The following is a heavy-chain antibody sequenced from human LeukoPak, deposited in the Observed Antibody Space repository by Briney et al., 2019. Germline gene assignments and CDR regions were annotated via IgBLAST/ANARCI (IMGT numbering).Heavy chain of an antibody. Sequence: GGSLRPSCAASGFTFSSYTMNWVRQAPGKGLEWVSSISSSSSYIYYADSVKGRFTISRDNARNSLYLQMNSLRGEDTAVYYCARSGRGYDDAFDIWGQGTMVTVSS. CDR3: ARSGRGYDDAFDI. J-gene: IGHJ3*02. D-gene: IGHD5-12*01. V-gene: IGHV3-21*01. CDR1: GFTFSSYT. CDR2: ISSSSSYI.